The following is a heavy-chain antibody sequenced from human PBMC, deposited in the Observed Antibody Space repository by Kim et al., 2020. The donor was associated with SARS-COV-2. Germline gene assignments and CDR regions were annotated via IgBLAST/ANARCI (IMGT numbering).Heavy chain of an antibody. D-gene: IGHD4-17*01. V-gene: IGHV1-46*01. CDR3: ARADGDYPPFFDY. Sequence: YAQKCQGRVTMTRDTSTSTVYMELSSLRSEDTAVYYCARADGDYPPFFDYWGQGTLVTVSS. J-gene: IGHJ4*02.